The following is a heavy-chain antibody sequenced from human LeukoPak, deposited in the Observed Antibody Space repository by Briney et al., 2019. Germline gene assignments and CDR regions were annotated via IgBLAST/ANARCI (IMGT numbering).Heavy chain of an antibody. CDR2: ISYDGSNK. CDR1: GFTFSSYA. J-gene: IGHJ4*02. Sequence: PGGSLRLSCAASGFTFSSYAMHWVRQAPGKGLEWVAVISYDGSNKYHADSVKGRFTISRDNSKNTLYLQMNSLRAEDTAVYYCARDRDGSALDYWGQGTLVTVPS. D-gene: IGHD1-26*01. V-gene: IGHV3-30*04. CDR3: ARDRDGSALDY.